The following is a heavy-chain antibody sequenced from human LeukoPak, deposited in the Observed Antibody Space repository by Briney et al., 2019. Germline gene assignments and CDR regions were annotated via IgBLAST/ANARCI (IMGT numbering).Heavy chain of an antibody. CDR1: GFTFSSYS. V-gene: IGHV3-21*01. D-gene: IGHD1-26*01. Sequence: GGSLRLSCAASGFTFSSYSMNWVRQAPGKGLEWVSSISSSSSYIYYADSVKGRFTISRDNAKNSLYLQMNSLRAEDTAVYYCATPLIVGATNPFDYWGQGTLVTVSS. CDR3: ATPLIVGATNPFDY. CDR2: ISSSSSYI. J-gene: IGHJ4*02.